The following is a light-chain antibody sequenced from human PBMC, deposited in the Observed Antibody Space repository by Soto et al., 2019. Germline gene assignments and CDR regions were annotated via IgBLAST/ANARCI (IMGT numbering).Light chain of an antibody. CDR1: QTISSW. J-gene: IGKJ1*01. CDR3: QHYNSYSEA. V-gene: IGKV1-5*03. Sequence: IQMTQSPSTLSGSVGDRVTITCRASQTISSWLAWYQQKPGKAPKLLIYKASTLKSGVPSRFSGSGSGTEFTLTISSLQPDDVATYYCQHYNSYSEAVGQGTKVDIK. CDR2: KAS.